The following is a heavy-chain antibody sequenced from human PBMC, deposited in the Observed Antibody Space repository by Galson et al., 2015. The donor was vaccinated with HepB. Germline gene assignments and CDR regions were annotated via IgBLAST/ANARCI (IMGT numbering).Heavy chain of an antibody. D-gene: IGHD5-18*01. V-gene: IGHV3-30*18. CDR2: ISYDGSNK. Sequence: SLRLSCAASGFTFSRYGMHWVRQAPGKGLEWVAVISYDGSNKYYADSVKGRFTISRDNSKKTLYLQMNSLRAEDTAVYYCAKDREEYSYAHEGFDPWGQGTLVTVSS. CDR1: GFTFSRYG. CDR3: AKDREEYSYAHEGFDP. J-gene: IGHJ5*02.